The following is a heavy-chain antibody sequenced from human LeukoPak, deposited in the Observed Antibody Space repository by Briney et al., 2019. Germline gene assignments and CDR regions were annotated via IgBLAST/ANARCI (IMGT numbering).Heavy chain of an antibody. V-gene: IGHV3-23*01. D-gene: IGHD2-2*01. CDR2: ISGSGGTT. J-gene: IGHJ4*02. CDR3: ARDRRCSSTSCYYFDY. CDR1: GFTFSSYA. Sequence: GGSLRLSCVASGFTFSSYAMNWVRQAPGKGLEWVSVISGSGGTTSYAESLKGRFTISRDNSKNSLYLQMNSLRAEDTAVYYCARDRRCSSTSCYYFDYWGQGTLVTVSS.